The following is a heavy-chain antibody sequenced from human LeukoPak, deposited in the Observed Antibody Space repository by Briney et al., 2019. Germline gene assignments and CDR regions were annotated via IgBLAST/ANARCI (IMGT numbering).Heavy chain of an antibody. Sequence: GGSLRLSCAASGFTFSSYSMNWVRQAPGKGLEWVSYISSSSSTIYYADSVKGRFTISRDNAKNSLYLQMNSLRAEDTAVYYCAREFGGYSNGPPGYYGMAVWGQGTTVTVP. V-gene: IGHV3-48*01. CDR1: GFTFSSYS. CDR2: ISSSSSTI. J-gene: IGHJ6*02. D-gene: IGHD5-18*01. CDR3: AREFGGYSNGPPGYYGMAV.